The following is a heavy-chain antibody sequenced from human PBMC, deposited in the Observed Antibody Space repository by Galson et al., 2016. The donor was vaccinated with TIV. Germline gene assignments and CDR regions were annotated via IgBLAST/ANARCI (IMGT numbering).Heavy chain of an antibody. V-gene: IGHV1-46*01. Sequence: VKVSCKASGDIFSYHYMNWVRQAPGRGLEWMGLINPGAGGTTSAQKLQARVTMTRDTSTTTFYMELSSLKFEDTAMYYCATIQSCGGDRYYADSWGQGTLVTVSS. D-gene: IGHD2-21*02. J-gene: IGHJ4*02. CDR3: ATIQSCGGDRYYADS. CDR1: GDIFSYHY. CDR2: INPGAGGT.